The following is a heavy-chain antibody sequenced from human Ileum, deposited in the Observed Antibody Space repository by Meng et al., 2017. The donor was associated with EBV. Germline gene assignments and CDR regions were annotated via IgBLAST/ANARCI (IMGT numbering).Heavy chain of an antibody. CDR1: GGSFRGNY. D-gene: IGHD3-3*01. CDR3: RNAFCSAAAGCSDY. CDR2: INESGST. Sequence: QVRLQQWGAGLLKPSETLSITCADYGGSFRGNYWSWIRQSPGKRLEWIGEINESGSTNYNPSLKSRVTILMDTSKNQFSLKLTSVTAADAAVYYCRNAFCSAAAGCSDYWGQGTLVTVS. V-gene: IGHV4-34*01. J-gene: IGHJ4*02.